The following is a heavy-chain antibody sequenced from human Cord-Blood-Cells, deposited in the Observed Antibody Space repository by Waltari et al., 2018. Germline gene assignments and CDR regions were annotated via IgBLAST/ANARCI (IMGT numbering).Heavy chain of an antibody. CDR2: IYWNDDK. J-gene: IGHJ6*03. Sequence: QITLKESGPTLVKPTQTLTLTCTFSGFSLSTSGVGVGWIRQPPGKALEWRDLIYWNDDKRYIPSLKSRLTITKDTSKNQVVLTMTNMDPVDTATYYCAHSYSNYYYYYMDVWGKGTTVTVSS. V-gene: IGHV2-5*01. CDR1: GFSLSTSGVG. D-gene: IGHD4-4*01. CDR3: AHSYSNYYYYYMDV.